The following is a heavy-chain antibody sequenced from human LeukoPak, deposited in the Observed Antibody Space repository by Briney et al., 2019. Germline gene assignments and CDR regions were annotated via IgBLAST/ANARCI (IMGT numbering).Heavy chain of an antibody. CDR3: ARASVDYFDY. Sequence: GGSLRLSCAASGFTFSSYSMNWVRQAPGKGLEWVSSISSSSSHIYYADSVKGRFTISRDNAKNSLYLQMNSLRAEDTAVYYCARASVDYFDYWGQGTLVTVSS. CDR2: ISSSSSHI. V-gene: IGHV3-21*01. CDR1: GFTFSSYS. J-gene: IGHJ4*02.